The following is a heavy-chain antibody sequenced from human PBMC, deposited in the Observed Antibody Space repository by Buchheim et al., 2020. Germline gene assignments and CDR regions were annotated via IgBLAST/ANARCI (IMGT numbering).Heavy chain of an antibody. D-gene: IGHD3-3*01. CDR2: ISYDGSNK. CDR1: GFTFSSYG. CDR3: AAWDYDFWSGYYTRRTGDSL. J-gene: IGHJ4*02. V-gene: IGHV3-30*03. Sequence: QVQLVESGGGVVQPGRSLRLSCAASGFTFSSYGMHWVRQAPGKGLEWVAVISYDGSNKYYADSVKGRFTISRDNSKNTLYLQMNSLRAEDTAVYYCAAWDYDFWSGYYTRRTGDSLWGQGTL.